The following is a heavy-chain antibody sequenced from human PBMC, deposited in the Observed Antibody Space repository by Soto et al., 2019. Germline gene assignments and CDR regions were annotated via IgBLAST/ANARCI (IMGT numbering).Heavy chain of an antibody. CDR1: GGSISSYY. J-gene: IGHJ5*02. D-gene: IGHD6-13*01. Sequence: QVQLQESGPGLVKPSETLSLTCTVSGGSISSYYWSWIRQPPGKGLEWIGYIYYSGSTNYNPSLKSRVNISVDTSKNQFSLKLSSVTAADTAVYYCARARIAAAATNWFDPWGQGTLVTVSS. CDR3: ARARIAAAATNWFDP. CDR2: IYYSGST. V-gene: IGHV4-59*01.